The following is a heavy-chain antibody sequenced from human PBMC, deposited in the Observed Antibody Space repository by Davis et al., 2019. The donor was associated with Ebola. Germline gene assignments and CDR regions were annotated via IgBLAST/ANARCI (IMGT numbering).Heavy chain of an antibody. CDR3: ARDWFGETD. Sequence: PGGPLRLSCAASGFTFNIHNMYWVRQAPGKGLECISYITGGSDSIYYADSVRGRFTISRDNAKNSLYLQLNSLRDEDTTVYYCARDWFGETDWGQGTQVTVSS. CDR1: GFTFNIHN. V-gene: IGHV3-48*02. CDR2: ITGGSDSI. D-gene: IGHD3-10*01. J-gene: IGHJ4*02.